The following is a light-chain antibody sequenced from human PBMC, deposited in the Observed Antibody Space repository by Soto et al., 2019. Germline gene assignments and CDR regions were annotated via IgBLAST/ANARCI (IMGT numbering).Light chain of an antibody. CDR2: EVS. Sequence: QSALTQPASVSGSPGQSITISCTGTSSDIGTYKFVSWYQQHPGKAPRLMIYEVSERPSGVSNRFSGSKSGNTASLTISELQAEDEADYFCCSSAGTSIWVFGAGTKLTVL. CDR3: CSSAGTSIWV. J-gene: IGLJ3*02. CDR1: SSDIGTYKF. V-gene: IGLV2-23*02.